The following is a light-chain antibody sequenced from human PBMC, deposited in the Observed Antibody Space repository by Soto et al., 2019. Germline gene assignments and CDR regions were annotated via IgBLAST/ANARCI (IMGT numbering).Light chain of an antibody. CDR1: RIGSKS. CDR3: QVWDSRDDHRV. V-gene: IGLV3-21*02. J-gene: IGLJ2*01. Sequence: SYELTQPPSVSVAPGQTARITRGGNRIGSKSVHWFQQKPGQAPVLVVHDDSDRPSGIPERFSGSNSGGTATLTISRVEARDEADYYCQVWDSRDDHRVFGGGTKVTVL. CDR2: DDS.